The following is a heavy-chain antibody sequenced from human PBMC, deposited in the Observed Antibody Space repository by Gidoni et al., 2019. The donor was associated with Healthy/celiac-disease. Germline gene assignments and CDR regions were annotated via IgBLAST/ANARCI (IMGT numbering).Heavy chain of an antibody. J-gene: IGHJ4*02. CDR2: ISGSGGST. CDR3: ALHLSGVVITYYFDY. V-gene: IGHV3-23*01. Sequence: ELQLLESGGGLVQPGGSLSLSCAASGFTFSGYAMSWFRQAPGKGLEWVSAISGSGGSTYYADSVKGRFTISRDNSKNTLYLQMNSLRAEDTAVYYCALHLSGVVITYYFDYWGQGTLVTVSS. CDR1: GFTFSGYA. D-gene: IGHD3-22*01.